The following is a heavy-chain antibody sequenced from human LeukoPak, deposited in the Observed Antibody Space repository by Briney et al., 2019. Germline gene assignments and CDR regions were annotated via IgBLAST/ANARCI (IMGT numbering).Heavy chain of an antibody. CDR3: ARVRRVQYYGSGSFNY. J-gene: IGHJ4*02. CDR1: GYTFTSYD. D-gene: IGHD3-10*01. Sequence: ASVKVSRKASGYTFTSYDIDWVRQATGQGLEWMGWMNPNSGNTGYAQKFQGRVTMTRNTSISTAYMELSSLRSEDTAVYYCARVRRVQYYGSGSFNYWGQGTLVTVSS. V-gene: IGHV1-8*01. CDR2: MNPNSGNT.